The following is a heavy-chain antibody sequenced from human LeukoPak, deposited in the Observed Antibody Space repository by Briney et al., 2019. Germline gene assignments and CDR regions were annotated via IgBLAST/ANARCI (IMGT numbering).Heavy chain of an antibody. J-gene: IGHJ5*01. CDR3: ARAVLATKSEHWFDS. CDR1: GDSISSGDYY. V-gene: IGHV4-61*02. D-gene: IGHD2-8*01. Sequence: SETLSLTCSVSGDSISSGDYYWTWVRQPAGKGLEWIGRIYTSGSTNYNPSLKSRVTISVDTSKNQFSLNLSSVTAADTAMYYCARAVLATKSEHWFDSWGQGTLVTVSS. CDR2: IYTSGST.